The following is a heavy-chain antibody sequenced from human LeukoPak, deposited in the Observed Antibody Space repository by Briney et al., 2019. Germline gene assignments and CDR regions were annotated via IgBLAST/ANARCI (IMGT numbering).Heavy chain of an antibody. V-gene: IGHV4-59*01. Sequence: SETLSLTCTVSGGSLSGYYWSWVRQPPGKGLERIGYIYYSGGTNYNPSLTSRVTISVDTSKNQFSLKLSSVTAADTAVYYCAAMHDFWSGYYDYWGQGTLVTVSS. CDR3: AAMHDFWSGYYDY. CDR2: IYYSGGT. CDR1: GGSLSGYY. J-gene: IGHJ4*02. D-gene: IGHD3-3*01.